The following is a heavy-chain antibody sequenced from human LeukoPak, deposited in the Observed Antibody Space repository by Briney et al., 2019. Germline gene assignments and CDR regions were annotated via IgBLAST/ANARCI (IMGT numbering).Heavy chain of an antibody. Sequence: PGGSLRLSCAASGFTFSSYEMNWVRQAPGKGLEWVSYISSSGSTIYYADSVKGRFTISRDNAKNSLYLQMNSLRAEDTAVYYCARDSTPSEYQLLWLHSSGWSAWGQGTLVTVSS. D-gene: IGHD2-2*01. CDR1: GFTFSSYE. J-gene: IGHJ5*02. V-gene: IGHV3-48*03. CDR3: ARDSTPSEYQLLWLHSSGWSA. CDR2: ISSSGSTI.